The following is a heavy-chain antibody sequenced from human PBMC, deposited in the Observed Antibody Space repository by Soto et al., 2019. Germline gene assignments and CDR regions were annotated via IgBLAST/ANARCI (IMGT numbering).Heavy chain of an antibody. J-gene: IGHJ4*02. D-gene: IGHD3-22*01. CDR1: ECADSSNY. V-gene: IGHV3-66*01. CDR2: IYSGGST. Sequence: AGSVRQTGAASECADSSNYMSWVRQAPGKGLEWVSVIYSGGSTYYADSVKGRFTISRDNSKNTLYLQMNSLRAEDTAVYYCARELSSGFDYWGQGTLVTVS. CDR3: ARELSSGFDY.